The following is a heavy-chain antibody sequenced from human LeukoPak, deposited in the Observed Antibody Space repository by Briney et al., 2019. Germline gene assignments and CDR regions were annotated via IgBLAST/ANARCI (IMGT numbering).Heavy chain of an antibody. CDR2: ISGSGGST. Sequence: GGSLRLSCAASGFTFSRYATSWVRQAPGKGLEWVSGISGSGGSTYYADSVKGRFTISRDNSKNTLYLQMNSLRAEDTAGYYCAKGGSSSWHYYYYYMDVWGKGTTVTVSS. V-gene: IGHV3-23*01. J-gene: IGHJ6*03. CDR1: GFTFSRYA. CDR3: AKGGSSSWHYYYYYMDV. D-gene: IGHD6-13*01.